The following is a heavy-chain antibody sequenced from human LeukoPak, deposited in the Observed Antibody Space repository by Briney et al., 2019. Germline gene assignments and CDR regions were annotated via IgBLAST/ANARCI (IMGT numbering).Heavy chain of an antibody. Sequence: PGGSLRLSCAASGFTFSSYGMTWVRQAPGKGLEWVSYISSSSSTIYYADSVKGRFTISRDNSKNTLYLQMNSLRAEDTAVYFCAKGPYGSGSYRFDYWGQGTLVTVSS. V-gene: IGHV3-48*01. CDR1: GFTFSSYG. J-gene: IGHJ4*02. CDR3: AKGPYGSGSYRFDY. CDR2: ISSSSSTI. D-gene: IGHD3-10*01.